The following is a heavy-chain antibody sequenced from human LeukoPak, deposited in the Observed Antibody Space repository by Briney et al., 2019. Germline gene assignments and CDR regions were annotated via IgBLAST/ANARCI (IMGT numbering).Heavy chain of an antibody. D-gene: IGHD1-26*01. J-gene: IGHJ4*02. CDR2: ISGSGGST. CDR1: GFTFSSYA. V-gene: IGHV3-23*01. Sequence: GGSLRLSCAASGFTFSSYAMSWVRQAPGKGLEWVSAISGSGGSTYYADSVKGRFTISRDNSKNTLYLQMNSLRAEDTAVYYCAKDPARYSGSYYFYRGQGTLVTVSS. CDR3: AKDPARYSGSYYFY.